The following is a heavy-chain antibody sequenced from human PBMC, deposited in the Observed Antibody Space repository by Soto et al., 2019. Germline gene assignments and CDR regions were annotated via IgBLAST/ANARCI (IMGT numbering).Heavy chain of an antibody. CDR2: ISYDGSNK. V-gene: IGHV3-30*18. D-gene: IGHD3-3*01. CDR1: GFTFSSYG. Sequence: PGGSLRLSCAASGFTFSSYGMHWVRQAPGKGLEWVAVISYDGSNKYYADSVKGRFTISRDNSKNTLYLQMNSLRAEDTAVYYCAKAIWSGYDLTLDYWGQGTLVTVSS. CDR3: AKAIWSGYDLTLDY. J-gene: IGHJ4*02.